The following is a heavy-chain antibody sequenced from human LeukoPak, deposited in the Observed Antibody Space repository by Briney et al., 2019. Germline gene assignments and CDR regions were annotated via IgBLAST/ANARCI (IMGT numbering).Heavy chain of an antibody. CDR1: GGSMTSYY. D-gene: IGHD2-2*01. CDR3: ARDRVPAADY. V-gene: IGHV4-59*01. Sequence: SETLSLTCTVSGGSMTSYYWSWIRQPPGKGLEWIGYIYYSGSSNYNPSLKSRVTISIDTSKNQFSLKLTSVTAEDTAVYYCARDRVPAADYWGRGTLVTVSS. CDR2: IYYSGSS. J-gene: IGHJ4*02.